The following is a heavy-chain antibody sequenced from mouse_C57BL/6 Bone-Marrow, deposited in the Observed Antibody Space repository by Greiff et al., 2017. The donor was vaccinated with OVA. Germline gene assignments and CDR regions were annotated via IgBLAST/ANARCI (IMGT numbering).Heavy chain of an antibody. CDR3: ARRWLLRAMDY. Sequence: EVKVEESGGGLVKPGGSLKLSCAASGFTFSDYGMHWVRQAPEKGLEWVAYISSGSSTIYYADTVTGRFTISRANAKHTLFLQMTSLRSEDTAMDYCARRWLLRAMDYWGQGTSVTVSS. CDR2: ISSGSSTI. V-gene: IGHV5-17*01. D-gene: IGHD2-3*01. J-gene: IGHJ4*01. CDR1: GFTFSDYG.